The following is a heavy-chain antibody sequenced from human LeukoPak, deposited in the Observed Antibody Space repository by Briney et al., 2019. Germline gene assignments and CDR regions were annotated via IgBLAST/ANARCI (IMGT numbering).Heavy chain of an antibody. Sequence: NPSEALSLTCTVPLGSARRSYWCWIRPPPGKGLEWIGYISYSGITKYKHSLKSRVTISVDTSKNQFSLKLTSLTAADTAVYYCARHRATVTTPFDIWGQGTLVTVSS. J-gene: IGHJ4*02. CDR2: ISYSGIT. CDR3: ARHRATVTTPFDI. D-gene: IGHD4-11*01. CDR1: LGSARRSY. V-gene: IGHV4-59*08.